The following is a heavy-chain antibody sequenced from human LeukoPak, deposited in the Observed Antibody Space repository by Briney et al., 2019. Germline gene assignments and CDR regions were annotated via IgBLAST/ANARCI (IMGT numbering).Heavy chain of an antibody. CDR2: INHSGST. CDR3: ARLWRWLQQGDY. D-gene: IGHD5-24*01. CDR1: GVSFSGYY. V-gene: IGHV4-34*01. Sequence: PSETLSLTCAVYGVSFSGYYWRWIRQPPGKGLEWIGEINHSGSTNYNPSLKSRVPISVDTSKNQFSLKLSSVTAADTAVYYCARLWRWLQQGDYWGQGTLVTVSS. J-gene: IGHJ4*02.